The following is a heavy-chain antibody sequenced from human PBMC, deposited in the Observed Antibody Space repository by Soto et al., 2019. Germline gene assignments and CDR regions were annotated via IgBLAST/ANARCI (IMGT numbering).Heavy chain of an antibody. CDR2: IYWDDDK. D-gene: IGHD2-15*01. J-gene: IGHJ5*02. Sequence: SGPTLENPTQTLTLTCTFSGFSLSTSRESVGRIRQPPGKTLEWLALIYWDDDKRYSPSLKSRLTITKDTSKNEVVLTMTNMDPVDTATYYCAYRRGYCSGGSCYSIWFDPWGQGTLVTSPQ. CDR3: AYRRGYCSGGSCYSIWFDP. V-gene: IGHV2-5*02. CDR1: GFSLSTSRES.